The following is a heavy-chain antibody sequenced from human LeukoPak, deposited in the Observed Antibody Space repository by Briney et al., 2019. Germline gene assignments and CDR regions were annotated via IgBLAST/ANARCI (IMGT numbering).Heavy chain of an antibody. V-gene: IGHV3-74*01. J-gene: IGHJ4*02. CDR2: INSDGSST. D-gene: IGHD2-2*01. CDR1: GFTFSSYW. Sequence: GGSLRLSCAASGFTFSSYWMHWVRQAPGKGLVWVSRINSDGSSTSYADSVKGRFTISRDNAKNTLYLQMNGLRAEDTAVYYCARPNDLVVPAAMTRSEFDYWGRGTLVTVSS. CDR3: ARPNDLVVPAAMTRSEFDY.